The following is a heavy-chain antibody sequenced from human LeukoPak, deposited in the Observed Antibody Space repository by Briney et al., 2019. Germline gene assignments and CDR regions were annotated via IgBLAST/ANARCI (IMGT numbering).Heavy chain of an antibody. CDR1: GYTFTGYY. CDR2: INPNSGGT. Sequence: ASVKVSCKASGYTFTGYYMHWVRQAPGQGLGWMGWINPNSGGTNYAQKFQGRVTMTRDTSISTAYMELSRLRSDDTAVYYCARVVIVGATIGFDYWGQGTLVTVSS. J-gene: IGHJ4*02. V-gene: IGHV1-2*02. D-gene: IGHD1-26*01. CDR3: ARVVIVGATIGFDY.